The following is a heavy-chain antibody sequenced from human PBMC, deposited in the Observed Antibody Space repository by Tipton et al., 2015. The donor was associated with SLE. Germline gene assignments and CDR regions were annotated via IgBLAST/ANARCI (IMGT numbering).Heavy chain of an antibody. CDR3: ARDTRPNGYSFDY. CDR1: VVSISSYY. J-gene: IGHJ4*02. D-gene: IGHD2-8*01. V-gene: IGHV4-59*12. CDR2: IYYSGST. Sequence: LRLSCTVSVVSISSYYWSWIRQPPGKGLEWIGYIYYSGSTNYNPSLKSRVTISVDTSKNQFSLKLSSVTAADTAVYYCARDTRPNGYSFDYWGQGTLVTVSS.